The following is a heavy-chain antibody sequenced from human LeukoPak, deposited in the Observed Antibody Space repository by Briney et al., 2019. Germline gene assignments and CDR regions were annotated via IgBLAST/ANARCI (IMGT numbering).Heavy chain of an antibody. CDR1: GYTFTGYY. D-gene: IGHD3-22*01. CDR2: INPNSGGT. V-gene: IGHV1-2*06. Sequence: ASVKVSCKASGYTFTGYYMHWVRQAPGQGLEWMGRINPNSGGTNYAQKFQGRVTMTRDTSISTAYMELSRLRSDDTAVYYCARDHLVGFTHRGHYYDSSGHDYWGQGTLVTVSS. CDR3: ARDHLVGFTHRGHYYDSSGHDY. J-gene: IGHJ4*02.